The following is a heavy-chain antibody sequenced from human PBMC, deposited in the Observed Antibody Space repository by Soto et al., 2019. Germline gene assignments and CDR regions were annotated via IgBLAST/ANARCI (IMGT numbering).Heavy chain of an antibody. CDR3: ARDGFSYGQLLF. D-gene: IGHD2-21*02. V-gene: IGHV4-59*12. CDR1: GGSISGSY. CDR2: VYYTGST. Sequence: SETLSLTCSVSGGSISGSYWSWIRQSPGKGLEWLGYVYYTGSTNYSPSLRSRVSISVDTSKNQFSLSLTSVTAADTAVYYCARDGFSYGQLLFWGQGIRVTVS. J-gene: IGHJ4*02.